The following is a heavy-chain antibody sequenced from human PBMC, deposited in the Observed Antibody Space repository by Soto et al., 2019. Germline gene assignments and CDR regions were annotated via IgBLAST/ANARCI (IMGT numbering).Heavy chain of an antibody. CDR2: IYYSGST. J-gene: IGHJ4*02. CDR1: GGSVSSDY. V-gene: IGHV4-59*08. Sequence: PSETLSLTCTVSGGSVSSDYWSWIRQPPGKGLEWIGYIYYSGSTNSDPSLKSRVTISVDTSKNQFSLKLSSVTAADTAVYYCAGLRVRGYDSWLDYWGQGTLVTVSS. CDR3: AGLRVRGYDSWLDY. D-gene: IGHD5-12*01.